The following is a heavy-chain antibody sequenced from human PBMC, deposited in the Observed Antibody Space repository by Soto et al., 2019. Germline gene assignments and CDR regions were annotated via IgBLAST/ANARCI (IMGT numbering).Heavy chain of an antibody. D-gene: IGHD3-10*01. CDR3: AKGAAQGYGSGSYNRFDY. V-gene: IGHV3-23*01. Sequence: GGSLRLSCAASGFTFSSYAMSWVRQAPGKGLEWVSAISGSGGSTYYADSVKGRFTISRDNSKNTLYLQMNSLRAEDTAVYYCAKGAAQGYGSGSYNRFDYWGQGTLVTVSS. J-gene: IGHJ4*02. CDR1: GFTFSSYA. CDR2: ISGSGGST.